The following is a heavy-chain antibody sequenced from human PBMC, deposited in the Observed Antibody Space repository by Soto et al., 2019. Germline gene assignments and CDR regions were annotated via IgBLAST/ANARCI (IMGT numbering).Heavy chain of an antibody. D-gene: IGHD3-22*01. J-gene: IGHJ1*01. V-gene: IGHV4-61*01. CDR2: IYYSGST. Sequence: QVQLQESGPGLVKPSETLSLTCTVSGGSVSSGSYYWSWIRQPPGKGLEWIGYIYYSGSTNYNPSLQSRVTISVDTSKNQLFLKLSSVTAADTAVYYCARGNYYDSSGYYPPYFQHWGQGTLVTVSS. CDR1: GGSVSSGSYY. CDR3: ARGNYYDSSGYYPPYFQH.